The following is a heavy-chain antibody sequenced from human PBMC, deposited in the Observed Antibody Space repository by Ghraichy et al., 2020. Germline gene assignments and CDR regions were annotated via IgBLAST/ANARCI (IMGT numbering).Heavy chain of an antibody. CDR2: IKTRSSGGTT. Sequence: GGSLRLSCAASGLIFSDAWMSWVRQAPGRGLEWVGRIKTRSSGGTTDYAAPVKGRFTISRDDYEKTLYLQMNGLKTDDTGVYYCTTLSMTVPHGGDYWGRGTLVTVSS. J-gene: IGHJ4*02. D-gene: IGHD2/OR15-2a*01. V-gene: IGHV3-15*01. CDR3: TTLSMTVPHGGDY. CDR1: GLIFSDAW.